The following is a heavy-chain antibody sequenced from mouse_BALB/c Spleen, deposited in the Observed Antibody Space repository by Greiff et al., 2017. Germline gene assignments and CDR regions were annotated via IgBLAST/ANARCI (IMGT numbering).Heavy chain of an antibody. CDR2: INPSNGRT. CDR3: APVWSY. D-gene: IGHD2-10*02. V-gene: IGHV1S81*02. Sequence: QVQLKQSGAELVKPGASVKLSCKASGYTFTSYWMHWVKQRPGQGLEWIGEINPSNGRTNYNEKFKSKATLTVDKSSSTAYMQLSSLTSEDSAVYYCAPVWSYWGQGTTLTVSS. CDR1: GYTFTSYW. J-gene: IGHJ2*01.